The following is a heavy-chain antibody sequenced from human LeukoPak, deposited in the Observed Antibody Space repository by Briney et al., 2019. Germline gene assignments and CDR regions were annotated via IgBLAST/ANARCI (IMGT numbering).Heavy chain of an antibody. CDR2: IYYSGST. CDR3: ARDLDYGGNSAIDY. J-gene: IGHJ4*02. V-gene: IGHV4-39*07. Sequence: SETLSLTCTVSGGSISSSSYYWGWTRQPPGKGLEWIGSIYYSGSTYYNPSLKSRVTISVDTSKNQFSLKLSSVTAADTAVYYCARDLDYGGNSAIDYWGQGTLVTVSS. D-gene: IGHD4-23*01. CDR1: GGSISSSSYY.